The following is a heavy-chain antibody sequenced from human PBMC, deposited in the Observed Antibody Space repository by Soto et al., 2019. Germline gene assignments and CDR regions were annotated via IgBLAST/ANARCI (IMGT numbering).Heavy chain of an antibody. D-gene: IGHD2-15*01. J-gene: IGHJ4*02. Sequence: QVQLVQSGAEVKKPGASVKVSCKASGYTFTSYGISWVRQAPGQGLEWMGWISAYNGNTNYAQKLQGRVTMTTDTSTSTAYMELRSLSSDDTAVYYCARDGEEYCSGGSCLGDFDYWGQGTLVTVSS. CDR1: GYTFTSYG. CDR3: ARDGEEYCSGGSCLGDFDY. CDR2: ISAYNGNT. V-gene: IGHV1-18*04.